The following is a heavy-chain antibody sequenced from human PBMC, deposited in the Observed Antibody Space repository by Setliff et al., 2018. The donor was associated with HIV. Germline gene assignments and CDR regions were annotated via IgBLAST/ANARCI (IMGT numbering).Heavy chain of an antibody. Sequence: ASVKVSCKASGYTFTSYDINWVRQATGQGLEWMGWMNPNSGNTGYAQKFQGRVTITRNTSISTAYMELRSLRSDDTAVYYCARDYNFWSGYYTNDAFDIWGQGTMVTVSS. J-gene: IGHJ3*02. D-gene: IGHD3-3*01. V-gene: IGHV1-8*03. CDR1: GYTFTSYD. CDR2: MNPNSGNT. CDR3: ARDYNFWSGYYTNDAFDI.